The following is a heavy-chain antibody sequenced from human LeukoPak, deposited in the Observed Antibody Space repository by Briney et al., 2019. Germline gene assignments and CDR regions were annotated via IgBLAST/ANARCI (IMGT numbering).Heavy chain of an antibody. CDR3: ARGLYCSGGSCDDAFDI. CDR1: GGSISSSSYY. V-gene: IGHV4-39*07. J-gene: IGHJ3*02. CDR2: IYYSGST. Sequence: PSETLSLTCTVSGGSISSSSYYWGWIRQPPGKGLEWIGSIYYSGSTYYSPSLKSRVTISVDTSKNQFSLKLSSVTAADTAVYYCARGLYCSGGSCDDAFDIWGQGTMVTVSS. D-gene: IGHD2-15*01.